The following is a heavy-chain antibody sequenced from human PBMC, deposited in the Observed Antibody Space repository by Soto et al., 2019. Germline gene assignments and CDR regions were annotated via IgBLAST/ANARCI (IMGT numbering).Heavy chain of an antibody. J-gene: IGHJ4*02. CDR3: AGRKLGPFEW. D-gene: IGHD3-9*01. CDR2: IYYSGST. V-gene: IGHV4-39*01. CDR1: VGSIGSSSYY. Sequence: XETLSLTCTVSVGSIGSSSYYCGGIRQPPWKGLEWIGSIYYSGSTYYNPSLKSRVTISVDTSKNQFSLKLSSVTAADTAVYYCAGRKLGPFEWWGEGTL.